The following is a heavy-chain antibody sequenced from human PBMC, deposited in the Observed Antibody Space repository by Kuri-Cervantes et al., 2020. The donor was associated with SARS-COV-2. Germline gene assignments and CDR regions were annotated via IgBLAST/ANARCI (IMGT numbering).Heavy chain of an antibody. CDR3: VTSLPRSGWDGEDAFDI. V-gene: IGHV4-39*01. Sequence: LRLSCTVSSGSLSGSFNYWGWIRQPPGKGLEWIGNIYNSGSTYYNPSLKSRVTISVDTSKKQFSLRLISVTAADAAVYYCVTSLPRSGWDGEDAFDIWGQGTMVTVSS. D-gene: IGHD6-19*01. J-gene: IGHJ3*02. CDR2: IYNSGST. CDR1: SGSLSGSFNY.